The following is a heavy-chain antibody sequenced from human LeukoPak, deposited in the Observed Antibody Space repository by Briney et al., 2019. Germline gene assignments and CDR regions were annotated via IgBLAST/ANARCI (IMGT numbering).Heavy chain of an antibody. D-gene: IGHD3-10*01. CDR1: GVTFSNSA. CDR3: AKRGVVIRVVLVGFPKEAYYFDS. CDR2: ISGGGGRT. J-gene: IGHJ4*02. Sequence: GGSLRLSCAASGVTFSNSAMTWVRQAPGKGLEWVSGISGGGGRTDYAESVKGGFTISSDNYKNTLYLQMNSLRAEDTAVYFCAKRGVVIRVVLVGFPKEAYYFDSWGQGALVTVSS. V-gene: IGHV3-23*01.